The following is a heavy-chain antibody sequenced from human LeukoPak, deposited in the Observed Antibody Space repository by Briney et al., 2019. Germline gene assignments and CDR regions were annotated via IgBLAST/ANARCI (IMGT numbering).Heavy chain of an antibody. J-gene: IGHJ3*01. D-gene: IGHD2/OR15-2a*01. CDR1: GIXVSDAW. CDR2: IKSRGDGGTT. V-gene: IGHV3-15*01. CDR3: TTYNSRDAFDV. Sequence: GGSLRLSCGASGIXVSDAWMGWVRQAPGKGLEWVGQIKSRGDGGTTEYAAPWKGRFTISRDTSKNMLSLQMNSLKTEVSAVYYCTTYNSRDAFDVWGQGTMVTVSP.